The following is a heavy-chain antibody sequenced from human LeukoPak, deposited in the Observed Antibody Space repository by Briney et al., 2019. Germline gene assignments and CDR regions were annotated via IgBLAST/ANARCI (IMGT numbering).Heavy chain of an antibody. J-gene: IGHJ4*02. V-gene: IGHV3-30*18. Sequence: GGSLRLSCAASGFTFSSYGMHWVRQAPGKGLEWVAVISYDGSNKYYADSVKGRFTISRDNSKNTLYLQMNSLRAEDTAVYYCAKVLRYFDWLSGYFDYWGQGTLVTVSS. CDR3: AKVLRYFDWLSGYFDY. D-gene: IGHD3-9*01. CDR2: ISYDGSNK. CDR1: GFTFSSYG.